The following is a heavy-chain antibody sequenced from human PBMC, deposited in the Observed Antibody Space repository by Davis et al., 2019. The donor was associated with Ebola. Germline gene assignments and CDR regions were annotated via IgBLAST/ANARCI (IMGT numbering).Heavy chain of an antibody. Sequence: GSLRLSCAASGFTFSGSAMHWVRQASGKGLEWVGRIRSKANSYATAYAASVKGRFTISRDDSKNTAYLQMNSLKTEDTAVYYCTTILYSSSWYTRDYWGQGTLVTVSS. CDR2: IRSKANSYAT. D-gene: IGHD6-13*01. CDR3: TTILYSSSWYTRDY. V-gene: IGHV3-73*01. CDR1: GFTFSGSA. J-gene: IGHJ4*02.